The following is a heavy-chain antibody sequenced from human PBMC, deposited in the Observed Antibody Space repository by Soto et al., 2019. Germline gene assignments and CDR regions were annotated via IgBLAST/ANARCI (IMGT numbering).Heavy chain of an antibody. CDR2: ISSGDKI. J-gene: IGHJ6*02. V-gene: IGHV3-53*01. Sequence: GSLRLSCAASGLSVSANYMIWVRQAQGKGLEWVSLISSGDKIYYADSVKGRFAISRDSSRNTLYLQMNNLRVEDTAVYYCARDPGYYDILTGYQTSYNYGLDLWGQGTTVTVSS. D-gene: IGHD3-9*01. CDR3: ARDPGYYDILTGYQTSYNYGLDL. CDR1: GLSVSANY.